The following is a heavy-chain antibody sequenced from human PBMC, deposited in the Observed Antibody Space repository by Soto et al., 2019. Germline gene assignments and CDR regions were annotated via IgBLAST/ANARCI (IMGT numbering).Heavy chain of an antibody. CDR2: INHSGST. J-gene: IGHJ4*02. Sequence: SETLSLTCAVYGGSXSGYYWSWIRQPPGKGLEWIGEINHSGSTNYNPSLKSRVTISVDTSKNQFSLKLNSVTAADSAVYFCARLEGLATISYYFEFWGQGALVTVSS. CDR3: ARLEGLATISYYFEF. D-gene: IGHD3-9*01. V-gene: IGHV4-34*01. CDR1: GGSXSGYY.